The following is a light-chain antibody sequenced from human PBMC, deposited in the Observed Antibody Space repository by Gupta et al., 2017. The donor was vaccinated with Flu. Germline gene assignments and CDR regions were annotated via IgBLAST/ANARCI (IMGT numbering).Light chain of an antibody. CDR2: DAS. CDR1: QTISNY. Sequence: EVVLTQSPATLSLSLGDRATLSCRASQTISNYLAWYQQRPGQPPRLLIYDASNRATGIPPRVSGSGSGTDFTLTIDSLEPEDFTVYYWQQRDTWPPVFTFGQGTKLEIK. J-gene: IGKJ2*01. V-gene: IGKV3-11*01. CDR3: QQRDTWPPVFT.